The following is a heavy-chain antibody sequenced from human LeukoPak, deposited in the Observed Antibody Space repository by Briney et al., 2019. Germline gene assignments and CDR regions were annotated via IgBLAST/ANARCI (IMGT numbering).Heavy chain of an antibody. CDR3: AKDQYGGNPQYYFDY. D-gene: IGHD4-23*01. Sequence: PGGSLRLSCAASGFTFSSYAMSWVRQAPGKGLDWVSAISGSGGNTYYADSVKGRFTISRDNSKNTLCLQMNSLRAEDTAVYYCAKDQYGGNPQYYFDYWGQGTLVTGSS. V-gene: IGHV3-23*01. CDR1: GFTFSSYA. J-gene: IGHJ4*02. CDR2: ISGSGGNT.